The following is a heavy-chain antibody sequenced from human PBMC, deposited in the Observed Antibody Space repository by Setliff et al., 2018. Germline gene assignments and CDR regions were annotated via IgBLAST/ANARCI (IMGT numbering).Heavy chain of an antibody. CDR1: GGSISGYY. Sequence: SETLSLTCTVSGGSISGYYWSWIRQSPGKGLEWIGYVHYSGDSNYNPSLKSRVTMSVDTSKDQFSLNLRSVTAADTAVYFCARGYYNFLSGYYTPYYFDYWGQGTLVTVSS. D-gene: IGHD3-3*01. V-gene: IGHV4-59*01. CDR3: ARGYYNFLSGYYTPYYFDY. J-gene: IGHJ4*02. CDR2: VHYSGDS.